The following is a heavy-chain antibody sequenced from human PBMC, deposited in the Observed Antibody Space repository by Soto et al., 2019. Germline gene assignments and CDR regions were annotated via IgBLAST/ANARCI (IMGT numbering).Heavy chain of an antibody. J-gene: IGHJ4*02. Sequence: GASVKVSCKASGGTFSSYAISWVRQAPGQGLEWMGGIIPIFGTANYAQKFQGRVTITADESTSTAYMELRSLRSDDTAVYYCARGDYGDYAIFDYWGQGTLVTVSS. CDR3: ARGDYGDYAIFDY. CDR1: GGTFSSYA. V-gene: IGHV1-69*13. D-gene: IGHD4-17*01. CDR2: IIPIFGTA.